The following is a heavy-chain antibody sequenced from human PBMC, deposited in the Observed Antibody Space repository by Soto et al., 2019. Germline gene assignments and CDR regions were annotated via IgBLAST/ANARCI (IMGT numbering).Heavy chain of an antibody. D-gene: IGHD2-8*01. Sequence: PSEPLSLTCTASGRSISRYYWSWIRQPPGKGLEWIGYIYYSGSTNYNPSLKSRVTISVDTSKNQFSLKLSSVTAADTAVYYCARGSFPSHSATVVRPFDYWGQGTLVAVSS. CDR2: IYYSGST. V-gene: IGHV4-59*01. CDR1: GRSISRYY. J-gene: IGHJ4*01. CDR3: ARGSFPSHSATVVRPFDY.